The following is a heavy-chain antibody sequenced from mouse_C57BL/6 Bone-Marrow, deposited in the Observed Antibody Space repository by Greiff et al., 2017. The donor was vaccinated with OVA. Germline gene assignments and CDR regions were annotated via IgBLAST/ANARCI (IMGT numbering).Heavy chain of an antibody. CDR2: IVPDTGGT. J-gene: IGHJ3*01. Sequence: VQLQQSGAELVRPGASVTLSCKASGYTFTGYEMHWVKQTPVHGLEWIGAIVPDTGGTAYNQKLKGQALLTADKSSSTAYMQLRSLTSDDAAVYYCTRGGGDNSYGSWGDYWGQGTLVTVSA. V-gene: IGHV1-15*01. D-gene: IGHD1-1*01. CDR3: TRGGGDNSYGSWGDY. CDR1: GYTFTGYE.